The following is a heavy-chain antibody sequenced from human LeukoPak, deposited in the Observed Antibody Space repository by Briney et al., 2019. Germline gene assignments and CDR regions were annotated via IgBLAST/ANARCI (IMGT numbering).Heavy chain of an antibody. V-gene: IGHV1-18*01. CDR3: ARGRIPSSSGYYGYYYYYYYMDV. CDR1: GYTFTSYG. CDR2: ISAYNGNT. Sequence: EASVKVSCKASGYTFTSYGISWVRQAPGQGLEWMGWISAYNGNTNYAQKLQGRVTMTTDTSTSTAYMELRSLRSDDTAVYYCARGRIPSSSGYYGYYYYYYYMDVWGKGTTVTISS. D-gene: IGHD3-22*01. J-gene: IGHJ6*03.